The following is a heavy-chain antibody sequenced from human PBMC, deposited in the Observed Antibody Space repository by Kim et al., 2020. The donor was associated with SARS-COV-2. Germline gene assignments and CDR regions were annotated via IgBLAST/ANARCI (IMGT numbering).Heavy chain of an antibody. J-gene: IGHJ4*02. CDR3: ARGDYFDP. V-gene: IGHV4-59*01. CDR1: GDSISGYY. CDR2: IDVRGST. Sequence: SETLSLTCTVSGDSISGYYWSWIRQSPGKGLEWIGNIDVRGSTNYSPSLKSRVTISVDASKNSFSLNLYSVTSADTAVYYCARGDYFDPWGTGTRVTVSS.